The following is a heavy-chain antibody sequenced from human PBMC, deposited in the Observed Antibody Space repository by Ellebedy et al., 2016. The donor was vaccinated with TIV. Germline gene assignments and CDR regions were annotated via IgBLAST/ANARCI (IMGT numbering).Heavy chain of an antibody. D-gene: IGHD6-13*01. Sequence: ASVQVSCKASGYTFTGYYMHWVRQAPGQGLEGMGWIYPYNGDTNYAQKFQGRVTMTRDTSISTGYMELSGLKSDDTAVYYCAALPYISTSSAYWGQGTLVTVSS. V-gene: IGHV1-2*02. CDR1: GYTFTGYY. CDR3: AALPYISTSSAY. J-gene: IGHJ4*02. CDR2: IYPYNGDT.